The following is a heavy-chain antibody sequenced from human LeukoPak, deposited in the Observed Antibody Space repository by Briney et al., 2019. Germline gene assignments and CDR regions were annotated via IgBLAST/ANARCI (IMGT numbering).Heavy chain of an antibody. D-gene: IGHD2-2*01. J-gene: IGHJ4*02. CDR3: ARDRSEVVPAALFDY. CDR1: GFTFSSYA. Sequence: GGSLRLSCAASGFTFSSYAMHWVRQAPGKGLGWVAVISYDGSKKYYADSVKGRFTISRDNSKNTLYLQMNSLRAEDTAVYYCARDRSEVVPAALFDYWGQGTLVTVSS. CDR2: ISYDGSKK. V-gene: IGHV3-30*01.